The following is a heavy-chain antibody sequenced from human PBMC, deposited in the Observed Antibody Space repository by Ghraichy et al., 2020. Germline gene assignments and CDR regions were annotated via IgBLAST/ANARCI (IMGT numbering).Heavy chain of an antibody. CDR3: ARRAAVAGTPAAWFDP. Sequence: SETLSLTCTVSGGSINTYYWTWIRQPPGKGLEWIGYIYDSGSTKYNPSLSGRVTISVDTSKNQFSLKLSSVTAADTAVYYCARRAAVAGTPAAWFDPWGQGTLVTVSS. J-gene: IGHJ5*02. V-gene: IGHV4-59*08. CDR2: IYDSGST. CDR1: GGSINTYY. D-gene: IGHD6-19*01.